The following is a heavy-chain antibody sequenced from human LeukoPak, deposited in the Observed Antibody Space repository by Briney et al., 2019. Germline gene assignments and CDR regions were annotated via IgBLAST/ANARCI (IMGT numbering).Heavy chain of an antibody. Sequence: GGSLRLSCEASGFTFSSYGMHWVRQAPGKGLEWVAVISYDGSNKYYADSVKGRFTISRDNSKNTLYLQMNSLRAEDTAVYYCAKEGEAWELQGYFDYWGQGTLVTVSS. CDR1: GFTFSSYG. CDR2: ISYDGSNK. V-gene: IGHV3-30*18. CDR3: AKEGEAWELQGYFDY. J-gene: IGHJ4*02. D-gene: IGHD1-26*01.